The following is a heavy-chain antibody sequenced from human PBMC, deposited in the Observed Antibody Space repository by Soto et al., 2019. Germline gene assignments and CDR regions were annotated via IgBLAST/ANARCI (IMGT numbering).Heavy chain of an antibody. J-gene: IGHJ6*02. V-gene: IGHV5-10-1*01. Sequence: PGESLKISCKGSGYSFTSYWISWVRQMPGKGLEWMGRIDPSDSYTNYSPSFQGHVTISADKSISTAYLQWSSLKASDTAMYYCARHTEGYYVGGGGMDVWGQGTTVTVSS. CDR1: GYSFTSYW. D-gene: IGHD3-10*02. CDR3: ARHTEGYYVGGGGMDV. CDR2: IDPSDSYT.